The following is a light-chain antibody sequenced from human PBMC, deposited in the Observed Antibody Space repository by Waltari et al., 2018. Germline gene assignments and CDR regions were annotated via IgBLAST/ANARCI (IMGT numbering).Light chain of an antibody. Sequence: DIVMTQTPLSLPISPGEPASISCRSSQSLLHSNGHTYLHWYLQKPGQSPQLLIYGGSNRASGVPDRVSGTGSGTDFTLKISKVEAEDVGIYYCVQAITFPLTFGGGTKVEIK. CDR1: QSLLHSNGHTY. CDR2: GGS. J-gene: IGKJ4*01. CDR3: VQAITFPLT. V-gene: IGKV2-40*01.